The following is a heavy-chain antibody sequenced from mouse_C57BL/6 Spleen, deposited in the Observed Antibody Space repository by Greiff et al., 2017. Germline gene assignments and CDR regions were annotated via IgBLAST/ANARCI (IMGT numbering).Heavy chain of an antibody. J-gene: IGHJ3*01. CDR2: IDPSDSYT. Sequence: QVQLKQSGAELVRPGTSVKLSCKASGYTFTSYWMHWVKQRPGQGLEWIGVIDPSDSYTNYNQKFKGKATLTVDTSSSTAYMQLSSLTSEDSAVYYCARGGGRTWFAYWGQGTLVTVSA. CDR3: ARGGGRTWFAY. CDR1: GYTFTSYW. V-gene: IGHV1-59*01.